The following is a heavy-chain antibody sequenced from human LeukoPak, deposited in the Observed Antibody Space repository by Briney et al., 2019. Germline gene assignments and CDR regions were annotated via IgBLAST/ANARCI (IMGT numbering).Heavy chain of an antibody. D-gene: IGHD3-16*02. Sequence: PGRSLRLSCAASGFTFSSYGMHWVRQAPGKGLEWVAVIWYDGSNKYYADSVKGRFTISRDNSKNTLYLQMNSLRAEDTAVYYCARVRLRLGELSPLGAFDIWGQGTMVTVSS. CDR2: IWYDGSNK. CDR3: ARVRLRLGELSPLGAFDI. V-gene: IGHV3-33*01. J-gene: IGHJ3*02. CDR1: GFTFSSYG.